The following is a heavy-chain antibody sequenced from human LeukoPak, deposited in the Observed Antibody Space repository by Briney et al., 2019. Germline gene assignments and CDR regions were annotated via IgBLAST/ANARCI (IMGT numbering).Heavy chain of an antibody. Sequence: QPGGSLRLSCAASGFTFSSYAMHWVRQAPGKGLEWVAVISYDGSNKYYADSVKGRFTISRDNSKNTLYLQMNSLRAEDTAVYYCAKRGGYNVLYYMDVWGKGTTVTISS. CDR3: AKRGGYNVLYYMDV. CDR2: ISYDGSNK. CDR1: GFTFSSYA. V-gene: IGHV3-30*04. D-gene: IGHD1-14*01. J-gene: IGHJ6*03.